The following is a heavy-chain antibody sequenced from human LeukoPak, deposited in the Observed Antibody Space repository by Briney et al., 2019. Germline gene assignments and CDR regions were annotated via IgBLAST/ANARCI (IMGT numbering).Heavy chain of an antibody. V-gene: IGHV4-30-4*01. CDR3: ARVNEQYQLPKSNWFDP. J-gene: IGHJ5*02. D-gene: IGHD2-2*01. CDR1: GGSISSGDYY. Sequence: PSETLSFTCTVSGGSISSGDYYWSWIRQPPGKGLEWIGYIYYSGSTYYNPSLKSRVTISVDTSKNQFSLKLSSVTAADTAVYYCARVNEQYQLPKSNWFDPWGQGTLVTVSS. CDR2: IYYSGST.